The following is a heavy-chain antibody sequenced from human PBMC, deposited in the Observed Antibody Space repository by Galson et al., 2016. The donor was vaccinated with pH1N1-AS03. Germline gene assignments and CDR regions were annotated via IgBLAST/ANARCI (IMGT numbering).Heavy chain of an antibody. D-gene: IGHD2-8*01. J-gene: IGHJ4*02. V-gene: IGHV3-7*01. CDR1: GFTFNRSW. CDR2: IKQDGSEK. Sequence: SLRLSCAASGFTFNRSWMNWVRQAPGQGLEWVANIKQDGSEKYYVDSVKGRITISRDNAKNSLYLQMNSLRAEDTAVYYCFEINNGGGQGTLVTVSS. CDR3: FEINNG.